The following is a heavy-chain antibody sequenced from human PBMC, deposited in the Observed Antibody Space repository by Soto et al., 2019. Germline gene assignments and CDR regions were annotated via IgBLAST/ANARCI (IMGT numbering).Heavy chain of an antibody. D-gene: IGHD2-8*01. V-gene: IGHV4-31*03. J-gene: IGHJ5*02. CDR3: ARQGYCTNGVCYPVVPIGSTSLFDP. CDR1: GGSISSGGYY. CDR2: IYYSGST. Sequence: SETLSLTCTVSGGSISSGGYYWSWIRQHPGKGLEWIGYIYYSGSTYYNPSLKSRVTISVDTSKNQFSLKLSSVTAADTAVYYCARQGYCTNGVCYPVVPIGSTSLFDPWGQGTLVTVSS.